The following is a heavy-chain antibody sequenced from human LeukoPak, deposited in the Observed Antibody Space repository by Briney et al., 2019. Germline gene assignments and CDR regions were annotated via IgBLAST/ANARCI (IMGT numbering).Heavy chain of an antibody. D-gene: IGHD3/OR15-3a*01. CDR1: GFTFSRYW. CDR3: AGETGTGFDP. CDR2: INSDGIST. J-gene: IGHJ5*02. Sequence: GGSLRLSCAASGFTFSRYWMHWVRQAPGKGLVWVARINSDGISTSYADSVKGRFTISRDNAKNTLYPQMNSLRAEDTAVYFCAGETGTGFDPWGQGTLVTVS. V-gene: IGHV3-74*01.